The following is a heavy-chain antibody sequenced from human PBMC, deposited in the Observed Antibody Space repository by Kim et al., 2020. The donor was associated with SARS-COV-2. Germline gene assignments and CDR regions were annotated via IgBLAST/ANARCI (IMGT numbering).Heavy chain of an antibody. V-gene: IGHV4-31*03. CDR1: GGSISSGGYY. D-gene: IGHD3-3*01. CDR2: IYYSEST. Sequence: SETLSLTCTVSGGSISSGGYYWSWIRQHPGKGLEWIGYIYYSESTYYNPSLKSRVTISVDTSKNQFSLKLSSVTAADTAVYYCARAEGSITIFGVVIQNFDYWGQGTLVTVSS. J-gene: IGHJ4*02. CDR3: ARAEGSITIFGVVIQNFDY.